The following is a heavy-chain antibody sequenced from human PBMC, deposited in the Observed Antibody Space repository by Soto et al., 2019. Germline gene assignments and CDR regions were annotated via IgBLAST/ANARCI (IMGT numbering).Heavy chain of an antibody. J-gene: IGHJ4*02. CDR2: IDWDDDK. V-gene: IGHV2-70*11. Sequence: SGPTLVNPTQTLTLTCTCSGFSLSTSGMCVSWIRQPPGKALEWLARIDWDDDKYYSTSLKTRLTISKDTSKNQVVLTMTNMDPVDTATYYCARGVAVAGTRYFYYWGQGTLVTVSS. CDR1: GFSLSTSGMC. D-gene: IGHD6-19*01. CDR3: ARGVAVAGTRYFYY.